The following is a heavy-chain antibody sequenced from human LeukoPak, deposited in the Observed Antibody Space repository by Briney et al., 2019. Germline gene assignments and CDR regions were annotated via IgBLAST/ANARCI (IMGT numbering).Heavy chain of an antibody. D-gene: IGHD5-18*01. J-gene: IGHJ4*02. CDR2: ISSSSSYI. CDR1: GFTFSSYS. CDR3: ARSSYGERGRDY. Sequence: GGSLRLSCAASGFTFSSYSMNWVRQAPGKGLEWVSSISSSSSYIYYADSVKGRFTISRDNAKNSLYLQMNSLRAEDTAVYYCARSSYGERGRDYWGQGTLVTVFS. V-gene: IGHV3-21*01.